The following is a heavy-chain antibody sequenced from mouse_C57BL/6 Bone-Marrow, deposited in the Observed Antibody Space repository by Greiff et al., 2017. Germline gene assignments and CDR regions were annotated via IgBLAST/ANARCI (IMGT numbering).Heavy chain of an antibody. CDR3: ARGERRGFAY. CDR1: GYSITSDY. Sequence: EVQLQQSGPGLAKPSQSLSLTCSVSGYSITSDYWNWIRKFPGNKLEYMGYISYSGSAYYNPSLKSRISITRDTSKNQYYLQLNSVTTEDTASYYCARGERRGFAYWGQGTLVTVSA. J-gene: IGHJ3*01. V-gene: IGHV3-8*01. CDR2: ISYSGSA.